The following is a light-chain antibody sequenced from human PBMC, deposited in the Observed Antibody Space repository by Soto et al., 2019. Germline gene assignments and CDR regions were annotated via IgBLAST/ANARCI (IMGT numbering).Light chain of an antibody. J-gene: IGKJ1*01. CDR3: QQYGSSPPWT. CDR1: QSVSSSY. Sequence: EIVLTQSPGTLSLSPGDRATLSCRASQSVSSSYLAWYQQNPGQAPRLLIYGASSRATGLPDRFSGSGSGTHFTLTISRLEPEDFAVYYCQQYGSSPPWTFGQGTKVEIK. CDR2: GAS. V-gene: IGKV3-20*01.